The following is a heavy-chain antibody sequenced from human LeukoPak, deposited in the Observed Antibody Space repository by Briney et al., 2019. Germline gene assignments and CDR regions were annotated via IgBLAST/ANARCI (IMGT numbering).Heavy chain of an antibody. D-gene: IGHD6-13*01. CDR1: GFTFSSYG. Sequence: PGRSLRLSCAASGFTFSSYGMHWVRQAPGKGLEWVAVIWYDGSNKYYADSVKGRFTISRDNSKNTLYLQMNSLRAEDTAVYYCARDYSSSWYHRLGYYYYYGMDVWGQGTTVTVSS. V-gene: IGHV3-33*01. CDR2: IWYDGSNK. CDR3: ARDYSSSWYHRLGYYYYYGMDV. J-gene: IGHJ6*02.